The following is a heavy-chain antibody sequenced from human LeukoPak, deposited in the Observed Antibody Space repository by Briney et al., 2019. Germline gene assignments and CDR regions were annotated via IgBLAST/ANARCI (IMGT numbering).Heavy chain of an antibody. Sequence: GGSLRLSCAASGFTFSSYGMHWVRQAPGKGLEWVAVISYDGSNKYYADSVKGRFTISRDNSKDTLYLQMNSLRAEDTAVYYCATLGSGTYYSLYYFDYWGQGTLVTVSS. CDR1: GFTFSSYG. CDR2: ISYDGSNK. J-gene: IGHJ4*02. D-gene: IGHD3-10*01. V-gene: IGHV3-30*03. CDR3: ATLGSGTYYSLYYFDY.